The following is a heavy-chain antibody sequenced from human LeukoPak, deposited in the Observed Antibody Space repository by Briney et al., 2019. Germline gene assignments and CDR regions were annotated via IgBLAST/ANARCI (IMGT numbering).Heavy chain of an antibody. CDR3: ARDRVDTANAPGY. CDR1: GFTFSSYG. V-gene: IGHV3-33*01. CDR2: IWYDGSNK. D-gene: IGHD5-18*01. J-gene: IGHJ4*02. Sequence: GRSLRLSCAASGFTFSSYGMHWVRQAPGKGLEWVAVIWYDGSNKYYADSVKGRFTISRDNSKNTLYLQMNSLRAEDTAVYYCARDRVDTANAPGYWGQGTLVTVSS.